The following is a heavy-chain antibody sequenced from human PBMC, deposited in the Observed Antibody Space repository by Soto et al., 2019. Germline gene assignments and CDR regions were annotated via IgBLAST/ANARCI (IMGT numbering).Heavy chain of an antibody. J-gene: IGHJ4*02. Sequence: GGSLRLSCAASGFTFSSYGMHWVRQAPGKGLEWLAVISYDGSNKYYADSVKGRFTISRDNSKNTLYLQMNSLRAEDTAVYYCAKDEFQFWSGPDYWGQGTLVTVSS. V-gene: IGHV3-30*18. CDR3: AKDEFQFWSGPDY. CDR2: ISYDGSNK. CDR1: GFTFSSYG. D-gene: IGHD3-3*01.